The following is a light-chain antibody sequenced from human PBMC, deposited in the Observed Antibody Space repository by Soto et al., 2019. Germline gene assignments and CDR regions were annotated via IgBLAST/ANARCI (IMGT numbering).Light chain of an antibody. CDR1: QAFGNW. V-gene: IGKV1-12*01. CDR2: GIP. CDR3: QQAATFPLT. Sequence: DIQMTQSPSSVSAPVGDRVIITCRASQAFGNWLAWYHQKRGKAPKLLIYGIPTLQGGVPSRFSGSESGADFTLTISSVQPEDSATYYCQQAATFPLTFGGGTDVEI. J-gene: IGKJ4*01.